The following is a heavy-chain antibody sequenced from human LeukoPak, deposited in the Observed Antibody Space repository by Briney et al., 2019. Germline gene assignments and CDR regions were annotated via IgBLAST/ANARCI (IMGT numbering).Heavy chain of an antibody. J-gene: IGHJ4*02. CDR3: ARHSWNGLAAAGNDY. D-gene: IGHD6-13*01. CDR2: IYYRGST. CDR1: GGSFSSGSYY. Sequence: RASETLSLTCTVSGGSFSSGSYYWGWIRQPPGKGLEWIGSIYYRGSTYYNPSLKSRVTISVDTSKNQFSLKLSSVTAADTAVYYCARHSWNGLAAAGNDYCGQGTLVTVSS. V-gene: IGHV4-39*01.